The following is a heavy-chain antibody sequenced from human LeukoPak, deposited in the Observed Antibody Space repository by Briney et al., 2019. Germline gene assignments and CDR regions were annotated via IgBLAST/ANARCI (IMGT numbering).Heavy chain of an antibody. CDR1: GGSISSYY. V-gene: IGHV4-59*01. CDR3: ARVNMVRGVIITENWFDP. Sequence: SETLSVTCAVSGGSISSYYWSWIRQPPGKGLGWMGYIYYSGSTNYNPSLKSRVTISVDTSKNQFSLKLSSVTAADTAVYYCARVNMVRGVIITENWFDPWGQGTLVTVSS. D-gene: IGHD3-10*01. CDR2: IYYSGST. J-gene: IGHJ5*02.